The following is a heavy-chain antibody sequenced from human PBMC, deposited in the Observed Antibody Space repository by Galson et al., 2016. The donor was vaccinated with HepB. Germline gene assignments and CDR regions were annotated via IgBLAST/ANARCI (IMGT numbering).Heavy chain of an antibody. CDR2: ISYDGKSE. V-gene: IGHV3-30*18. D-gene: IGHD5-24*01. J-gene: IGHJ4*02. CDR3: AKGRWDFDS. Sequence: SLRLSCAASGFTFSTYGMHWVRQAPGKGLEWVALISYDGKSESHADSVKGRVTISRDNSKNTLYLQTHSLRGEDTAVYYCAKGRWDFDSWGQGTLVTVSS. CDR1: GFTFSTYG.